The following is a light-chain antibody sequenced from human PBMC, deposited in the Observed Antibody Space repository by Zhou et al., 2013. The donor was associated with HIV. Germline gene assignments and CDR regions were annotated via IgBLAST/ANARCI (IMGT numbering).Light chain of an antibody. CDR3: QQYNNWPPLT. Sequence: EIVLTQSPGTLSLSPGERATLSCRASQSISSNLAWYQQKPGQTPRLLIYGASTRATGIPGRFSGSGSETEFTLTISSLQSEDFAVYYCQQYNNWPPLTFGGGTKVEMK. CDR2: GAS. J-gene: IGKJ4*01. CDR1: QSISSN. V-gene: IGKV3-15*01.